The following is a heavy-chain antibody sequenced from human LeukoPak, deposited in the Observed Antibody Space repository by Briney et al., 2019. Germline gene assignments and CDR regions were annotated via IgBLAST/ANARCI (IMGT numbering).Heavy chain of an antibody. CDR1: GFTVSTNS. D-gene: IGHD3-10*01. Sequence: GGSLRLSCTVSGFTVSTNSMSWVRQAPGKGLEWVSFIRASGGNTYYADSVKGRFTISRDISKNTLYLQMNSLRAEDTAVYYCVKGHWYGSGSYWVWGQGTLVTVSS. CDR3: VKGHWYGSGSYWV. J-gene: IGHJ4*02. V-gene: IGHV3-23*01. CDR2: IRASGGNT.